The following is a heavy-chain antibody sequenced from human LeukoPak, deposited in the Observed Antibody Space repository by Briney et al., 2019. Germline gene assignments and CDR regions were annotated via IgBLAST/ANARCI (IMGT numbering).Heavy chain of an antibody. CDR1: GGSISSYY. D-gene: IGHD2/OR15-2a*01. CDR2: IYYSGST. Sequence: PSETLSLTCTVSGGSISSYYWSWIRQPPGKGLEWIGYIYYSGSTNYNPSLKSRVTISVDTSKNQFSLKLSSVTAADTAVYYCARHWGPVYGPFLGDYYYYGMDVWGQGTTVTVSS. V-gene: IGHV4-59*08. J-gene: IGHJ6*02. CDR3: ARHWGPVYGPFLGDYYYYGMDV.